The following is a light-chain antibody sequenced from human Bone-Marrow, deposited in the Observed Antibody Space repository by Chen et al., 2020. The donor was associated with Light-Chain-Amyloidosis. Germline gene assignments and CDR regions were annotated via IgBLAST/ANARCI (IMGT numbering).Light chain of an antibody. V-gene: IGKV3-11*01. CDR3: QPRFNWPLS. J-gene: IGKJ4*01. CDR1: QSVSTY. CDR2: HSS. Sequence: EIVLTQSPATLSLSPGERATLSCRASQSVSTYLAWYQQKPGQAPRLLIYHSSNRATGIPARFSGRGSGTDFTLTINGLEPEDFAVYYCQPRFNWPLSFGGGTRVDIK.